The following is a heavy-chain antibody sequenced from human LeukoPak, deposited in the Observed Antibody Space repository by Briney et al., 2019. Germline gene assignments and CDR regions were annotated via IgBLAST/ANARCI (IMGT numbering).Heavy chain of an antibody. Sequence: SETLSLTCTVSGGSISSYYWSWIRQPPGKGLEWIGYIYYSGSTNYNPSLKSRVTISVDTSKNQFSLKLSSVTAADTAVYYCASSGSFGGVIVGRFDYWGQGTLVTVSS. D-gene: IGHD3-16*02. J-gene: IGHJ4*02. CDR1: GGSISSYY. CDR2: IYYSGST. V-gene: IGHV4-59*08. CDR3: ASSGSFGGVIVGRFDY.